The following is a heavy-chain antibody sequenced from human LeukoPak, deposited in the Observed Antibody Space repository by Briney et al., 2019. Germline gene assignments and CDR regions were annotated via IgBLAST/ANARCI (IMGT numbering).Heavy chain of an antibody. CDR2: ILSDGSIQ. J-gene: IGHJ4*02. Sequence: GGSLRLSCAASGFTFGTYAMHWVRQTPGKGLEWVAVILSDGSIQNTADSVRGRFIISRDNSKNTLFLQMNRLRTEDTAVYYCARGAILGGYNLIDDWGQGTLVTVSS. V-gene: IGHV3-30*04. D-gene: IGHD1-26*01. CDR3: ARGAILGGYNLIDD. CDR1: GFTFGTYA.